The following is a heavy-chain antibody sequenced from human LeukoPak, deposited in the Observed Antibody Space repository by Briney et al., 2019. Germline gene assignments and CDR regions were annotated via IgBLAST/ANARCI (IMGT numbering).Heavy chain of an antibody. CDR3: TTDSGSSGYSYGYDY. Sequence: GGSLRLSCAASGFTFSNAWMSWVRQAPGKGLEWVGRIKSKTDGGTTDYAAPVKGRFTISRDDSKNTLYLQMNSLKTEDTAVYYCTTDSGSSGYSYGYDYWGQGTLVTVSS. V-gene: IGHV3-15*01. CDR2: IKSKTDGGTT. J-gene: IGHJ4*02. D-gene: IGHD5-18*01. CDR1: GFTFSNAW.